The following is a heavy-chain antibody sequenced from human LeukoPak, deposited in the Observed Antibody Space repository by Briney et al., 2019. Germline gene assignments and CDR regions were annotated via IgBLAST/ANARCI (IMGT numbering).Heavy chain of an antibody. J-gene: IGHJ4*02. CDR3: ARELDGGYFDY. CDR1: GYTFTSYG. Sequence: GASVKVSCKASGYTFTSYGISWVRQAPGQGLEWMGILYTSGGSTRYAQKFQGRVTMTRDTSTSTVYMELSSLRSEDTAVYYCARELDGGYFDYWGQGTLVTVSS. CDR2: LYTSGGST. V-gene: IGHV1-46*01.